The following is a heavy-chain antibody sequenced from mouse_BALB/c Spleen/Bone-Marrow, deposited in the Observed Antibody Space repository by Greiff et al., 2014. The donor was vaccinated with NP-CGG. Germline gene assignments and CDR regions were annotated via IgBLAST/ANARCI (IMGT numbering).Heavy chain of an antibody. CDR1: GYTFTTYW. CDR3: ARGDGKYAFAY. D-gene: IGHD5-1-1*01. V-gene: IGHV1S81*02. Sequence: QVQLQQSRIAFSNSRTSVTLSCKASGYTFTTYWMQWVKQRPGQGLEWIGELNPSNGRTNYNEKFKRKATLTVYNSSSTAYMQLSSLTSEDSAVEYCARGDGKYAFAYGGNGNLVPVSA. J-gene: IGHJ3*01. CDR2: LNPSNGRT.